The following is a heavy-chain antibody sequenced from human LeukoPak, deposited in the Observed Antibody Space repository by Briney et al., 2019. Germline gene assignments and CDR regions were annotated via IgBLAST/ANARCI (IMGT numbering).Heavy chain of an antibody. D-gene: IGHD5-12*01. Sequence: GGSLRLSCAASGFTFSSYAMHWVRQAPGKGLEWVAVISYDGSNKYYADSVKGRFTISRDNSKNTLYLQMNSLRAEDTAVYYCAKVRKWLHEHFDYWGQGTLVTVSS. J-gene: IGHJ4*02. CDR3: AKVRKWLHEHFDY. CDR1: GFTFSSYA. V-gene: IGHV3-30*04. CDR2: ISYDGSNK.